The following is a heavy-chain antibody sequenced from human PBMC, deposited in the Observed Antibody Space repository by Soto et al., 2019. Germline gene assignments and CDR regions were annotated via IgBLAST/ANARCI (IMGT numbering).Heavy chain of an antibody. V-gene: IGHV4-31*02. Sequence: YWIGWVRQMPGKGLEWIGYIYYSGSTYYNPSLKSRVTTSVDTSKNQFSLKLSSVTAADTAVYYCARDRYSSSPYGMDVWGQGTTVTVSS. J-gene: IGHJ6*02. CDR1: Y. D-gene: IGHD6-13*01. CDR2: IYYSGST. CDR3: ARDRYSSSPYGMDV.